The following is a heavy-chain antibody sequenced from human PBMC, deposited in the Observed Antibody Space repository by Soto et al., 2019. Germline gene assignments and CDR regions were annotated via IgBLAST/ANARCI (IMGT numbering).Heavy chain of an antibody. Sequence: QVQLVQSGAEVKKPGASVKASCKASGYTFTSYDINWVRQATGQGLEWMGWMNPNSSNTGYAQKFQGRVTMTRDTSISTAYMELSSLRSEDTAVYYCARNRRETGDFDYWGQGTLVTVSS. CDR2: MNPNSSNT. CDR3: ARNRRETGDFDY. CDR1: GYTFTSYD. V-gene: IGHV1-8*01. J-gene: IGHJ4*02. D-gene: IGHD7-27*01.